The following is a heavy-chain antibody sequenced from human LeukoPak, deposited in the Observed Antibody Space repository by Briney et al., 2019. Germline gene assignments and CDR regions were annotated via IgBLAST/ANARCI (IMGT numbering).Heavy chain of an antibody. Sequence: ASVKVSCKASGYTFINYGISWVRQAPGQGLEWVGWISNSNGNANYAQKFQGRVTITTDTSTSTAFMELRNLRSDDTAVYYCARDENFQWFDPWGQGTMVTVSS. V-gene: IGHV1-18*01. CDR2: ISNSNGNA. CDR1: GYTFINYG. CDR3: ARDENFQWFDP. J-gene: IGHJ3*01. D-gene: IGHD3-10*01.